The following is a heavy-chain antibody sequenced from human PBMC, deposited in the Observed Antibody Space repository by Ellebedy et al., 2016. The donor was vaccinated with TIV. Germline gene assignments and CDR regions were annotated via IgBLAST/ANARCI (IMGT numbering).Heavy chain of an antibody. J-gene: IGHJ6*02. CDR1: GYSISSGYY. Sequence: SETLSLXXTVSGYSISSGYYWGWIRQPPGKGLEWIGSIYHSGSTNYNPSLNSRVTISLDTSENQFSLKLTSVTAADTAVYYCARDVIRAVAGKSGMDVWGQGTTVAVSS. CDR2: IYHSGST. CDR3: ARDVIRAVAGKSGMDV. D-gene: IGHD6-19*01. V-gene: IGHV4-38-2*02.